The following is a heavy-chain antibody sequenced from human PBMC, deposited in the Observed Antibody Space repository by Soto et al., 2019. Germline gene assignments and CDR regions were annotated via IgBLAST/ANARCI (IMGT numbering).Heavy chain of an antibody. CDR1: GGTFSSYA. CDR3: AREPYSSGCFDY. D-gene: IGHD6-19*01. Sequence: GYAVKVSGNASGGTFSSYAISLVRHAPGQGLEWMGGIIPIFGNRKYSQKFQGRVTITRDTSASTAYMELSSLRSEDTAVYYCAREPYSSGCFDYWGQGTLVTVSS. V-gene: IGHV1-69*05. J-gene: IGHJ4*02. CDR2: IIPIFGNR.